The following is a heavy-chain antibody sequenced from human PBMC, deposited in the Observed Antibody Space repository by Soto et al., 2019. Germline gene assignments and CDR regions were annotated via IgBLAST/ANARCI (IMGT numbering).Heavy chain of an antibody. D-gene: IGHD3-9*01. CDR3: AKVLRYFDYDY. Sequence: GSLRLSCAASGFTFSSYCMHWVRQAPGKGLEWVAVISYDGSNKYYSDSVKGRFTISRDNSKNTLYLQMNRLRAEDTAVYYCAKVLRYFDYDYSGQGTLVTVPS. CDR1: GFTFSSYC. CDR2: ISYDGSNK. J-gene: IGHJ4*02. V-gene: IGHV3-30*18.